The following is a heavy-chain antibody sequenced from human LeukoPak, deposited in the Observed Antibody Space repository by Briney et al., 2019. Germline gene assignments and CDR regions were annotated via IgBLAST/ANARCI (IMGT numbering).Heavy chain of an antibody. J-gene: IGHJ3*02. V-gene: IGHV1-46*01. Sequence: ASVKVFCKASGYTFTSYYMHWVRQAPGQGLEWMGIINPRGGSTSYAQKFQGRVTMTRDMSTSTVYMELSSLRSEDTAVYYCARSGGGDYAFDIWGQGTMVTVSS. D-gene: IGHD2-21*02. CDR1: GYTFTSYY. CDR2: INPRGGST. CDR3: ARSGGGDYAFDI.